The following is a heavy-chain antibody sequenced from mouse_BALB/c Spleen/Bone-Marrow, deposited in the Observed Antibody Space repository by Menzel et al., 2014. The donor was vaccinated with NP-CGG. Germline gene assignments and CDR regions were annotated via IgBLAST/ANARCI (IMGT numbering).Heavy chain of an antibody. CDR3: ARNGNYGAWFAY. CDR2: IDPANGNT. CDR1: GFNIKDTY. J-gene: IGHJ3*01. V-gene: IGHV14-3*02. D-gene: IGHD2-1*01. Sequence: EVQRVESGAELVKPGASVKLSRTASGFNIKDTYMHWVKQRPEQGLEWIGRIDPANGNTKYDPKFQGRATITADTSSNTAYLQLSSLTSEDTAVYYCARNGNYGAWFAYWGRGTLVTVSA.